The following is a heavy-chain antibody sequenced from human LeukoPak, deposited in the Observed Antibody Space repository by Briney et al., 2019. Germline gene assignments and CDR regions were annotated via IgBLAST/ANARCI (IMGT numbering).Heavy chain of an antibody. CDR2: INPNSGGT. V-gene: IGHV1-2*02. Sequence: ASVKVSCKASGYTFTGYYMHWVRQAPGQGLEWMGWINPNSGGTNYAQKFQGRVTMTSDKSISTVYMELSSLRSDDTALYYCARAVRITMVRELSKAWFDPWGQGTLVTVSS. CDR3: ARAVRITMVRELSKAWFDP. CDR1: GYTFTGYY. J-gene: IGHJ5*02. D-gene: IGHD3-10*01.